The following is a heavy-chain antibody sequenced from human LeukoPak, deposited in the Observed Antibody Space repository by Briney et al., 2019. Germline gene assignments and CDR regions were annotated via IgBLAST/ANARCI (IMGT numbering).Heavy chain of an antibody. Sequence: SETLSLTCTVSGDSFSSNNYWTWVRQPPGRGLEWIGEIYRSGATNYNPSLRSRVTVSLDKSKNQFSLRLNSVTAADTAIYYCARNAGYSDLNYWGQGVLVTVSS. CDR1: GDSFSSNNY. D-gene: IGHD3-22*01. CDR3: ARNAGYSDLNY. CDR2: IYRSGAT. V-gene: IGHV4-4*02. J-gene: IGHJ4*02.